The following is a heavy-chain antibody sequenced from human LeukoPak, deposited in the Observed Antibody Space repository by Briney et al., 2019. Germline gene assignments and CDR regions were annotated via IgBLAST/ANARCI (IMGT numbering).Heavy chain of an antibody. CDR3: TRDFDSSGYHGLDD. CDR1: GFTFSDHY. CDR2: IRKKTNSYST. J-gene: IGHJ4*02. Sequence: GGSLRLSCAASGFTFSDHYMDWVRQAPGKGLGWVARIRKKTNSYSTEYAASVKGRFTISRDDSQNSLYLQMNSLRTEDTAVYYCTRDFDSSGYHGLDDWGQGTLVTVSS. D-gene: IGHD3-22*01. V-gene: IGHV3-72*01.